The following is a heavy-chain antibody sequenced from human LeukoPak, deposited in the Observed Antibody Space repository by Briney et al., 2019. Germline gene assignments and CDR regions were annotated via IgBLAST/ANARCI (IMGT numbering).Heavy chain of an antibody. Sequence: GGSLRLSCAASGLTFSSYWMHWVRQAPGKGLVWVSRINSDGSSTSYADSVKGRFTISRDNAKNTLYLQMNSLRAEDTAVYYCARRSSGSPPYYFGYWGQGTLVTVSS. CDR3: ARRSSGSPPYYFGY. V-gene: IGHV3-74*01. CDR1: GLTFSSYW. CDR2: INSDGSST. J-gene: IGHJ4*02. D-gene: IGHD1-26*01.